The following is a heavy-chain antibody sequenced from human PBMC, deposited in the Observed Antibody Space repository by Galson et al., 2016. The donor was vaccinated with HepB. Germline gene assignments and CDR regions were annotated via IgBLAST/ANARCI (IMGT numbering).Heavy chain of an antibody. CDR2: IIPIFGIA. V-gene: IGHV1-69*13. J-gene: IGHJ6*02. CDR1: GGTFSSQA. Sequence: SVKVSCKASGGTFSSQAISWVRQAPGQGLEWMGGIIPIFGIANYAQKFPGRVTITADESTSTAYMELRSLRSEDTAVYYCARGYCSGGSCYHDQYYGMDVWGQGTTVTVSS. D-gene: IGHD2-15*01. CDR3: ARGYCSGGSCYHDQYYGMDV.